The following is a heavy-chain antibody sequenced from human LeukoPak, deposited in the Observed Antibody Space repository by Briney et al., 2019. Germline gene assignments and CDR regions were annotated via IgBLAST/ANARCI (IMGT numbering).Heavy chain of an antibody. Sequence: SETLSLTCTVSGGSISSYYWSWIRQPPGKGLEWIGEINHSGSTNYNPSLKSRVTISVDTSKNQFSLKLSSVTAADTAVYYCARRERRYCSSTSCYASAFDIWGQGTMVTVSS. CDR2: INHSGST. V-gene: IGHV4-34*01. CDR1: GGSISSYY. J-gene: IGHJ3*02. D-gene: IGHD2-2*01. CDR3: ARRERRYCSSTSCYASAFDI.